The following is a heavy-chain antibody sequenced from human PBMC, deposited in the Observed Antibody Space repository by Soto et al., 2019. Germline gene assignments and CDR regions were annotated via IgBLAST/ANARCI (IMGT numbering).Heavy chain of an antibody. CDR1: GYTFTSYG. CDR2: ISAYNGNT. Sequence: QVQLVQSGAEVKKPGASVKVSCKASGYTFTSYGISWVRQAPGQGLAWMGWISAYNGNTNYAQKRQGRVTMTKATSTSKADMELRSLRSDDTAVYSCARDRGAYGMDFWGQGTTVTVSS. V-gene: IGHV1-18*01. J-gene: IGHJ6*02. CDR3: ARDRGAYGMDF.